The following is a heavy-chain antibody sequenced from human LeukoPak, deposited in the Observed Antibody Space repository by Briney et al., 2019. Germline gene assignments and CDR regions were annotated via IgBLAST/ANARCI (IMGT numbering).Heavy chain of an antibody. CDR1: GFTFSSYA. CDR3: ARAAGYYDFGAFDI. CDR2: ISSNGGST. Sequence: GRSLRLSCAASGFTFSSYAMHWVRQAPGKGLEYVSAISSNGGSTYYANSVKGRFTISRDNSKNTLYLQMGSLRAEDMAVYYCARAAGYYDFGAFDIWGQGTMVTVSS. D-gene: IGHD3-9*01. V-gene: IGHV3-64*01. J-gene: IGHJ3*02.